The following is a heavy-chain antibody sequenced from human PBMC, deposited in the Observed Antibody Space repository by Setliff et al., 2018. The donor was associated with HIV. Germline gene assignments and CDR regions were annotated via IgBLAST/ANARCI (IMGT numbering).Heavy chain of an antibody. CDR3: ARGAYYNFLSGYSAGGGGLGI. V-gene: IGHV4-59*01. J-gene: IGHJ4*02. Sequence: SETLSLTCIVSGGSISGYCWNWVRQPPGKGLEWMGYIYYSGSTDYNPALTRRVTIPLATSKNQFSLKLSSVTAADTAVYYCARGAYYNFLSGYSAGGGGLGIWGQGTLVTVSS. CDR2: IYYSGST. D-gene: IGHD3-3*01. CDR1: GGSISGYC.